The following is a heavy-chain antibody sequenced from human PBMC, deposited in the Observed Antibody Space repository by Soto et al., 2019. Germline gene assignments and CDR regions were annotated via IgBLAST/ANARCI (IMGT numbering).Heavy chain of an antibody. V-gene: IGHV3-53*01. CDR3: ARGLLNNPDFDY. CDR1: GFTVSSNY. Sequence: EVQLVESGGGLIQPGGSLRLSCAASGFTVSSNYMSWVRQAPGKGLAWVSGIYSGGSTYYADSVKGRFTISRDNSKNTLYLQMNSLRAEDTSLYYCARGLLNNPDFDYWGQGTLVAVSS. CDR2: IYSGGST. D-gene: IGHD2-8*01. J-gene: IGHJ4*02.